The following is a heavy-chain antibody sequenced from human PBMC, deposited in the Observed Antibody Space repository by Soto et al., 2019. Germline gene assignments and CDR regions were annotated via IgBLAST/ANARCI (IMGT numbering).Heavy chain of an antibody. J-gene: IGHJ6*01. D-gene: IGHD2-15*01. CDR1: GFNLSIYS. CDR2: IISRTGYR. Sequence: XGWLRLSGAPFGFNLSIYSMNWVRKAPGKGLDWVASIISRTGYRNYAESVKGRATISIDNAKNSSLLQLNSLRAEETSRYYCARGVGCSCISTYYGREAWGPETRCPISS. V-gene: IGHV3-21*06. CDR3: ARGVGCSCISTYYGREA.